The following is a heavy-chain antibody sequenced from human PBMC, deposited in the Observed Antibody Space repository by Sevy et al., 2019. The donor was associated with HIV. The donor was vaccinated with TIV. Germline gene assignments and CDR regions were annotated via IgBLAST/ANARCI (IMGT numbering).Heavy chain of an antibody. J-gene: IGHJ3*02. V-gene: IGHV1-2*02. CDR3: ARHLSYCSGGSCYSRGAFDI. CDR2: INPNSGGT. Sequence: ASVKVSCKASGYTFTGYYMHWVLQAPGQGLEWMGWINPNSGGTNYAQKFQGRVTMTRDTSISTAYMELSRLRSDDTAVYYCARHLSYCSGGSCYSRGAFDIWGQRTMVTVSS. D-gene: IGHD2-15*01. CDR1: GYTFTGYY.